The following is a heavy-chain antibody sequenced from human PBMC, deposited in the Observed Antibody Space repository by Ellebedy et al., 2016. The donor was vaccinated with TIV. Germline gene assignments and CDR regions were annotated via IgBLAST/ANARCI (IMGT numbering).Heavy chain of an antibody. CDR1: GFIFSTYG. J-gene: IGHJ3*02. Sequence: GESLKISCVASGFIFSTYGLHWVRQAPGKGLEWVAVMSYDGSFKYYAQSVKGRFTISRDKSKNTLYLQMNNLRDEDTAVYYCARATLRIWGAYDIWGQGTMVTISS. CDR2: MSYDGSFK. D-gene: IGHD3-16*01. V-gene: IGHV3-30*04. CDR3: ARATLRIWGAYDI.